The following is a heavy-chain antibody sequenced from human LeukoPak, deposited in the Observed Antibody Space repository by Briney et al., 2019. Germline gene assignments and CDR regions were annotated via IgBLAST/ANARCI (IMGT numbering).Heavy chain of an antibody. CDR1: GFTFSNYA. D-gene: IGHD6-19*01. V-gene: IGHV3-30-3*01. CDR2: ISYDGSNK. CDR3: ARDGIAVADPDAFDI. J-gene: IGHJ3*02. Sequence: GGSLRLSCAASGFTFSNYAMHWVRQAPGKGLEWVALISYDGSNKYYADSVKGRFTISRDNSKNTLYLQMNSLRAEDTAVYYCARDGIAVADPDAFDIWGQGTMVTVSS.